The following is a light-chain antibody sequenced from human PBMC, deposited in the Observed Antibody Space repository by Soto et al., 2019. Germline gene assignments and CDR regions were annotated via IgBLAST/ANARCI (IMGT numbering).Light chain of an antibody. CDR2: ATS. Sequence: QSVLTQPPSVSGAPGQSITIACTGSTSNIGAGYDVHWYQQLPGTAPKLLIYATSNRPSGVPDRFFGSKSGTSASLAISGLQAEDESDYYCQSYDKSLSGAYVFGSGTKLTVL. CDR1: TSNIGAGYD. CDR3: QSYDKSLSGAYV. V-gene: IGLV1-40*01. J-gene: IGLJ1*01.